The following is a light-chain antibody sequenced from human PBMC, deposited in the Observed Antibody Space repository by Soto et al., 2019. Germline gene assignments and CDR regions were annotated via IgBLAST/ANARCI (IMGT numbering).Light chain of an antibody. CDR1: QSISSW. J-gene: IGKJ1*01. CDR2: KAS. CDR3: QQYNSYSRT. V-gene: IGKV1-5*03. Sequence: DIPMTQSPSTLSASVGDRVTITCRASQSISSWLAWYQQKPGKAPKLLIYKASSLESGVPSRFSGSGSGTEFTLTISSLQPDDLATYYCQQYNSYSRTFGQGTKVEIK.